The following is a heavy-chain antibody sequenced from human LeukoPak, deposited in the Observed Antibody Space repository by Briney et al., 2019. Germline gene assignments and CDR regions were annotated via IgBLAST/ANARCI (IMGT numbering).Heavy chain of an antibody. CDR2: IKQDGSEK. CDR1: GFTFSSYW. CDR3: ARGSWPEWFDY. Sequence: GGSRRLSCAASGFTFSSYWMSWVRQAPGKGLEWVANIKQDGSEKYYADSVKGRFTISRDNSKNTLYLQMNSLRAEDTAVYYCARGSWPEWFDYWGQGTLVTVSS. J-gene: IGHJ4*02. D-gene: IGHD1-26*01. V-gene: IGHV3-7*01.